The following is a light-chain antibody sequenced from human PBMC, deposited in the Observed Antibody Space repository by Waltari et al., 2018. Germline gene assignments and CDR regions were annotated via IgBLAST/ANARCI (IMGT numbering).Light chain of an antibody. CDR2: DAS. CDR3: QQHNSWPPIFT. J-gene: IGKJ3*01. V-gene: IGKV3-11*01. Sequence: EIVLTQSPATLSLFPGERATLSCRASQSVNNHLAWYQQKPGQPPRLLIYDASTRATGIPARFSGSGYGTDFTLTISSLEPEDFAVYFCQQHNSWPPIFTFGPGTKVDIK. CDR1: QSVNNH.